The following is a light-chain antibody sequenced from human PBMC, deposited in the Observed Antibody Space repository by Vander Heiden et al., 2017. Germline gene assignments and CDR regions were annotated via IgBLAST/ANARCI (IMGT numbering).Light chain of an antibody. Sequence: QSALTQPPSVSEAPRQRDPIFRSGRSSHLGNNAVTWSQPLPGKAPKLHIYCDDRLPSGVSDRFSGSNSGTSASLAISGLQSGDEADYYCAAWDDSLNGHVFGGGTKLTVL. V-gene: IGLV1-36*01. J-gene: IGLJ3*02. CDR3: AAWDDSLNGHV. CDR2: CDD. CDR1: SSHLGNNA.